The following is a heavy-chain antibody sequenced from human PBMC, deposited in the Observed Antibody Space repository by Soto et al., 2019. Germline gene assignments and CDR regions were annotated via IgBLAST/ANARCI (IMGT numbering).Heavy chain of an antibody. D-gene: IGHD3-3*01. J-gene: IGHJ1*01. CDR1: GGSFTYYN. V-gene: IGHV4-34*01. CDR2: IHHSGNT. CDR3: ASNTDFRLEY. Sequence: QVQLQQWGARLLKPSETLSLTCGVFGGSFTYYNWNWIRQSPGEGPEWIGEIHHSGNTNHNPSLKGRVPMSIDTPKSQFALRLSSVTAADTAVYYCASNTDFRLEYWGQGILVTVSS.